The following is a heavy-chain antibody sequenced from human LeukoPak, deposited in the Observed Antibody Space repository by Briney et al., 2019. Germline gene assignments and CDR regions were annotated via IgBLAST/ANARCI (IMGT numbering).Heavy chain of an antibody. CDR3: ARDALDFWNGYPPRSLGYYMDV. Sequence: GGSLRLSCAASGFTVSSNYMSWVRQAPGKGLEWVSVIYSGGSTYYADSVKGRFTISRDNSKNTLYLQMNSLRAEDTAVYYCARDALDFWNGYPPRSLGYYMDVWGKGTTVTVSS. V-gene: IGHV3-53*01. D-gene: IGHD3-3*01. CDR1: GFTVSSNY. CDR2: IYSGGST. J-gene: IGHJ6*03.